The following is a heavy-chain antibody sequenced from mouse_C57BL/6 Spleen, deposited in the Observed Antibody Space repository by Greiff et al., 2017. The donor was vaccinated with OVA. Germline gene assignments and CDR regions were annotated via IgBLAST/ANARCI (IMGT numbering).Heavy chain of an antibody. D-gene: IGHD1-1*01. Sequence: EVHLVESGAELVRPGASVKLSCTASGFNIKDDYMHWVKQRPEQGLEWIGWIDPENGDTEYASKFQGKATITADTSSNTAYLQLSSLTSEDTAVYYCTTDYGSSYDFDVWGTGTTVTVSS. CDR3: TTDYGSSYDFDV. CDR2: IDPENGDT. J-gene: IGHJ1*03. CDR1: GFNIKDDY. V-gene: IGHV14-4*01.